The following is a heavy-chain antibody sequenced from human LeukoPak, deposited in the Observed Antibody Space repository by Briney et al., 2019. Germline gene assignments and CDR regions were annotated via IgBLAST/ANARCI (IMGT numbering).Heavy chain of an antibody. Sequence: SETLSLTCTVSGASISTGSYFWGWIRQPPGKGLEWIGSIYFSGSTCYNPSLKSRVAISVDTSKNHFSLKLSSVTAADTAVYYCATHGSAPSSYYDSSGYLPWGQGTLVTVSS. CDR1: GASISTGSYF. CDR3: ATHGSAPSSYYDSSGYLP. V-gene: IGHV4-39*02. J-gene: IGHJ4*02. D-gene: IGHD3-22*01. CDR2: IYFSGST.